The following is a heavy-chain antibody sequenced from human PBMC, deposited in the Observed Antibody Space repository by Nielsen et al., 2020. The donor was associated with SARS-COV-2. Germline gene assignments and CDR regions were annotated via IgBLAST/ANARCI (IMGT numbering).Heavy chain of an antibody. J-gene: IGHJ5*02. D-gene: IGHD6-19*01. Sequence: SETLSLTCTVSGGSISSSSYYWGWIRQPPGKGLEWIGSIYYIGGTYYNPSLKSRVTISVDTSKTQFSLTLCSVTAADTAVYYCAISYSGCPYNWFDPWGQGTLVTVSS. CDR3: AISYSGCPYNWFDP. CDR2: IYYIGGT. V-gene: IGHV4-39*01. CDR1: GGSISSSSYY.